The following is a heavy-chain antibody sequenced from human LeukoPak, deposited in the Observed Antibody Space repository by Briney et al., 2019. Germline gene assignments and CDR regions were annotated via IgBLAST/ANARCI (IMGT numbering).Heavy chain of an antibody. D-gene: IGHD5-24*01. CDR3: AREGDERYGGGFDY. Sequence: GGSLRLSCAASGFTFNSYWMSWVRQAPGKGLEWVANINQDGSEKYYVGSVKGRFTISRDNAKSSLYLQMNSLRAEDTAVYYCAREGDERYGGGFDYWGQGTLVTVSS. V-gene: IGHV3-7*01. CDR2: INQDGSEK. J-gene: IGHJ4*02. CDR1: GFTFNSYW.